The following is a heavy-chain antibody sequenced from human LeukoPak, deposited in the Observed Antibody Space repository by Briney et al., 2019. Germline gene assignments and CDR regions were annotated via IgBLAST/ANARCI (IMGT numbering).Heavy chain of an antibody. CDR3: AKRAGTSSNYYYGMDV. CDR2: ISGSGGST. CDR1: GFTFSSYA. D-gene: IGHD1-1*01. V-gene: IGHV3-23*01. J-gene: IGHJ6*02. Sequence: PGGSLRLSCAASGFTFSSYAMNWVRQAPGKGLEWVSAISGSGGSTYYADSVKGRFTISRDNSKNTLYLQVNSLRAEDTAVYYCAKRAGTSSNYYYGMDVRGQGTTVTVSS.